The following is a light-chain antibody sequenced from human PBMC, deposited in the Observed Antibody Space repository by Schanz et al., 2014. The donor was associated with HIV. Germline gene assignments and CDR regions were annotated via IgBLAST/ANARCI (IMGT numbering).Light chain of an antibody. CDR2: AAS. Sequence: DIQLTQSPSFLSASVGDRVTISCRASQDISSYLAWYQQKPGKAPKLLIYAASTLQSGVPSRFSGSGSGTEFTLTISSLQPEDFATYYCQQYNTYPLTFGLGTKVAVK. V-gene: IGKV1-9*01. CDR3: QQYNTYPLT. CDR1: QDISSY. J-gene: IGKJ1*01.